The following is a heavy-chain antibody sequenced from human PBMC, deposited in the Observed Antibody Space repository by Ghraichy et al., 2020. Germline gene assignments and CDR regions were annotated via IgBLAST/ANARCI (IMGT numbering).Heavy chain of an antibody. V-gene: IGHV4-34*01. Sequence: SETLSLTCAVYGGPFSDYYWAWIRQSPGKGLEWIGEINHSGRTNYNPSLKSRVTMSVDASKNQFSLKLTSVTAADTAVYYCARERRKGMAARPGWYFDLWGRGTLVTISS. J-gene: IGHJ2*01. D-gene: IGHD6-6*01. CDR3: ARERRKGMAARPGWYFDL. CDR1: GGPFSDYY. CDR2: INHSGRT.